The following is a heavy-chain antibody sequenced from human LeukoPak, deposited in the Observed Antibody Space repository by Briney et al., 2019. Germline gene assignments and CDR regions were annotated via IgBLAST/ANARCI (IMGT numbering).Heavy chain of an antibody. CDR3: ARAKTPIAAAGPFFDY. Sequence: GGSLRLSCAASGFTFSIYDMHWVRQATGKGLEWVSAIGTAGDTYYPGSVKGRFTISRENAKNSLYLQMNSLRAGDTAVYYCARAKTPIAAAGPFFDYWGQGTLVTVSS. CDR1: GFTFSIYD. J-gene: IGHJ4*02. CDR2: IGTAGDT. D-gene: IGHD6-13*01. V-gene: IGHV3-13*01.